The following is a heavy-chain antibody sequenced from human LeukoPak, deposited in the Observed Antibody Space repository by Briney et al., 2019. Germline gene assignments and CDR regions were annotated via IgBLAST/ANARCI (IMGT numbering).Heavy chain of an antibody. CDR3: AKDMSTTWHGHYYYYMDV. J-gene: IGHJ6*03. CDR2: ISGSGGST. Sequence: PGGSLRLSCAASGFTFSSYAMSWARQAPGKGLEWVSAISGSGGSTYYADSVKGRFTISRDNSKNTLYLQMNSLRAEDTAVYYCAKDMSTTWHGHYYYYMDVWGKGTTVTVSS. D-gene: IGHD1-26*01. CDR1: GFTFSSYA. V-gene: IGHV3-23*01.